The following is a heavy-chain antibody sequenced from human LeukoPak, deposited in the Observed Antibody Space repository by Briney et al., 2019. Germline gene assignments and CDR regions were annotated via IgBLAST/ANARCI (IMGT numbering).Heavy chain of an antibody. CDR1: GYSFTSYW. D-gene: IGHD3-10*01. CDR2: ICPGDSDT. Sequence: GESLKISCKGSGYSFTSYWIGWVRQMPGKGLEWMGIICPGDSDTRYSPSFQGQVTISADKSISTAYLQWSSLKASDTAMYYCARPTEIGELSTPFDYWGQGTLVTVSS. CDR3: ARPTEIGELSTPFDY. J-gene: IGHJ4*02. V-gene: IGHV5-51*01.